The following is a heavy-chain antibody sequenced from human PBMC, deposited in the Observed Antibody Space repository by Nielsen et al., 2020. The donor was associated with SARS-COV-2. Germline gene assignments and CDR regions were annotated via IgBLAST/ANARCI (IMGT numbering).Heavy chain of an antibody. V-gene: IGHV4-31*03. D-gene: IGHD3-10*02. CDR1: GFSISTSGVG. Sequence: SGPTLVKPTQTVTLTCSLSGFSISTSGVGVGWIRQHPGKGLEWIGYIYYIGGTYYNPSLKSRISMSIDTSRNQFSLKLTSMTAADTAVYYCGRGRLTVWGDSWGPGTQVTVSS. CDR2: IYYIGGT. J-gene: IGHJ4*02. CDR3: GRGRLTVWGDS.